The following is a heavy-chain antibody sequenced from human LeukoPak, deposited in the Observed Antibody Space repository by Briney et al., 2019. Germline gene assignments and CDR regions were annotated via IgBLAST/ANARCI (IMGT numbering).Heavy chain of an antibody. J-gene: IGHJ4*02. V-gene: IGHV1-2*06. CDR3: ATPVGSGYVVY. CDR1: GYTFTGYY. D-gene: IGHD5-12*01. Sequence: ASVKVSCKASGYTFTGYYMHWVRQAPGQGLEWMGRINPNSGGTNYAQKFQGRVTMTRDTSISTAYMELSRLRSDGTAVYYCATPVGSGYVVYWGQGTLVTVSS. CDR2: INPNSGGT.